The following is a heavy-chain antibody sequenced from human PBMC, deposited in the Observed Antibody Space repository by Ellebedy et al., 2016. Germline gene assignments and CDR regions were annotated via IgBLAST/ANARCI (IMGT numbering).Heavy chain of an antibody. J-gene: IGHJ3*02. Sequence: GESLKISXAASGFTFSSYAMSWVRQAPGKGLEWVSAISGSGGSTYYADSVKGRFTISRDNSKNTLYLQMNSLRAEDTAVYYCAKANDSSGYYYDAFDIWGQGTMVTVSS. CDR1: GFTFSSYA. CDR3: AKANDSSGYYYDAFDI. CDR2: ISGSGGST. V-gene: IGHV3-23*01. D-gene: IGHD3-22*01.